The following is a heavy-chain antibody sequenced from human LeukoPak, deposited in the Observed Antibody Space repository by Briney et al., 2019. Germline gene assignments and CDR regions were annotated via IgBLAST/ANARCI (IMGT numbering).Heavy chain of an antibody. CDR1: GGSISSYYW. J-gene: IGHJ6*03. CDR3: ARTSSAMIAKYYYMDV. CDR2: IDWHDNK. D-gene: IGHD3-22*01. Sequence: PSETLSLTCTVSGGSISSYYWSWIRQPPGKALEWLARIDWHDNKYYSTSLKTRLTISKDTSKNQVVLTMTNMDPVDTATYYCARTSSAMIAKYYYMDVWGKGTTVTVSS. V-gene: IGHV2-70*11.